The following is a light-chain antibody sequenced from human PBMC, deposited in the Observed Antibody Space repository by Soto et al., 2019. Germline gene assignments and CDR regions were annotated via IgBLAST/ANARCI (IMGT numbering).Light chain of an antibody. CDR1: SSNIGSNT. Sequence: QSALTQPPSACGTPGQRVTISCSGSSSNIGSNTVNWYQQLPGTAPKLLIYSNNERPSGVPDRFSGSKSGTSASLAISGLQSEDEADFYRAAWDDSLNAYVIGTGTKVTVL. CDR3: AAWDDSLNAYV. V-gene: IGLV1-44*01. J-gene: IGLJ1*01. CDR2: SNN.